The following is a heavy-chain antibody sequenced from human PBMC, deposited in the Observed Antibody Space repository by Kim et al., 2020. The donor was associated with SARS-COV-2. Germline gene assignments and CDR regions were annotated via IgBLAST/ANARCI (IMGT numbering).Heavy chain of an antibody. D-gene: IGHD1-26*01. CDR3: ARGLGYSSYPPP. J-gene: IGHJ4*02. V-gene: IGHV4-34*01. CDR2: INHSGST. Sequence: SETLSLTCAVYGGSFSGYYWSWIRQPPGKGLEWIGEINHSGSTNYNPSLKSRVTISVDTSKNQFSLKLSSVTAADTAVYYCARGLGYSSYPPPWGQGTLVTVSS. CDR1: GGSFSGYY.